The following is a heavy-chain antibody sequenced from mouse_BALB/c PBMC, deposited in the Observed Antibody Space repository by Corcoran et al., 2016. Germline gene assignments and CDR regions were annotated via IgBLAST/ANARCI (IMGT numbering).Heavy chain of an antibody. CDR2: IDPANGNT. V-gene: IGHV14-3*02. Sequence: EVQLQQSGAELVKPGASVKLSCTASGFNIKDTYMHWVKQRPEQGLEWIGRIDPANGNTKYDPKFQGKATITADTSSNTAYLQLSSLTSEDTSGYYCAKYRAWFAYWGQGTLVTVSA. J-gene: IGHJ3*01. CDR3: AKYRAWFAY. CDR1: GFNIKDTY. D-gene: IGHD2-14*01.